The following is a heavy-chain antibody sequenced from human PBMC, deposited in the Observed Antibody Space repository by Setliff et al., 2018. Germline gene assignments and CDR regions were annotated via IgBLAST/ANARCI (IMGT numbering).Heavy chain of an antibody. CDR1: GFTFSAYG. D-gene: IGHD6-19*01. Sequence: PGGSLRLSCVASGFTFSAYGMSWVRQAPGKGLEWVSSVDNGNDETKYADSVKGRFTMSRDNAKNSVYLQMNSLRADDTAVYYCVPQGSGYGNGWWTNWFDPWGQGTLVTVSS. J-gene: IGHJ5*02. CDR2: VDNGNDET. CDR3: VPQGSGYGNGWWTNWFDP. V-gene: IGHV3-11*03.